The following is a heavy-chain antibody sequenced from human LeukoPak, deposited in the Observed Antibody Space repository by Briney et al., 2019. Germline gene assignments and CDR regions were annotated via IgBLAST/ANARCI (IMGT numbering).Heavy chain of an antibody. D-gene: IGHD2-21*02. CDR1: GLTFRSYW. Sequence: GGSLRLSCAASGLTFRSYWMTWVRQAPGKGLEWVANINQDESERYYVDSVKGRFTISRDNAKNSLYLQMNSLRAEDTAVYYCARDLTSSVLPSLWGQGTLVTVSS. J-gene: IGHJ4*02. CDR2: INQDESER. V-gene: IGHV3-7*01. CDR3: ARDLTSSVLPSL.